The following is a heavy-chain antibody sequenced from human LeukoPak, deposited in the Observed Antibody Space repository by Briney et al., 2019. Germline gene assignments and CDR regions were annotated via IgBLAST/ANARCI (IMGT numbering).Heavy chain of an antibody. J-gene: IGHJ4*02. V-gene: IGHV3-23*01. CDR2: ISGSGGST. CDR1: GFTFSSYA. Sequence: PGGSLRLSCAASGFTFSSYAMSWVRQAPGKGLEWVSAISGSGGSTYYADSVKGRFTISRDNSKNTLYLQMNSLRAEDTAVYYCAKTENGYSGSWADYWGQGTLVTVSS. CDR3: AKTENGYSGSWADY. D-gene: IGHD6-13*01.